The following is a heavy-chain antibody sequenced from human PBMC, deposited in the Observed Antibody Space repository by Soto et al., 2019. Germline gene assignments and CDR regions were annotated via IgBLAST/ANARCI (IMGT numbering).Heavy chain of an antibody. Sequence: ASVKVSCKASGYTFTSYAMHWVRQAPGQRLEWMGWINAGNGNTKYSQKFQGRVTITRDTSAGTAYMELSSLRSEDTAVYYCATAGYSSGAIDYWGQGTLVTVSS. CDR2: INAGNGNT. D-gene: IGHD6-19*01. CDR1: GYTFTSYA. V-gene: IGHV1-3*01. CDR3: ATAGYSSGAIDY. J-gene: IGHJ4*02.